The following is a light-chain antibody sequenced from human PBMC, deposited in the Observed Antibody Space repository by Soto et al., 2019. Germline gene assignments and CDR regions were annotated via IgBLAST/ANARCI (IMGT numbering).Light chain of an antibody. Sequence: QSVLTQPASVSGSPGQSITISCTGTSSDVGGYNYVSWYQQHPGKAPKLMIYEVSNRPSGISTRFSGSKSGNTASLTISGLQAEDEADYYCSSYKSSGIYVFGTGTKVTVL. CDR3: SSYKSSGIYV. CDR1: SSDVGGYNY. J-gene: IGLJ1*01. V-gene: IGLV2-14*01. CDR2: EVS.